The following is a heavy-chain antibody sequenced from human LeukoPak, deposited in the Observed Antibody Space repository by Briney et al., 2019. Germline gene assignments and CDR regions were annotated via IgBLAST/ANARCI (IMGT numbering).Heavy chain of an antibody. CDR1: GFTFNTYN. D-gene: IGHD2-21*02. CDR3: ARFRTWGDKAFDY. CDR2: ISNSGNTI. J-gene: IGHJ4*02. Sequence: GGSLRLSCTASGFTFNTYNMKWVRQAPGKGLEWVSYISNSGNTIYYADSVKGRFTISRDSAKNSLYLQMNSLRAEDTAVYYCARFRTWGDKAFDYWGQGTLVTVSS. V-gene: IGHV3-48*04.